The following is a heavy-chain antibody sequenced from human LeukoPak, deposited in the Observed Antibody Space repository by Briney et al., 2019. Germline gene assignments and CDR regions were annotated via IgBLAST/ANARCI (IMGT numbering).Heavy chain of an antibody. J-gene: IGHJ3*02. CDR1: GFTFDDYA. V-gene: IGHV3-9*01. CDR3: ARVLYYDSSGYYYVDPIDAFDI. CDR2: ISWNSGSI. Sequence: SRSLRLSCAASGFTFDDYAMHWVRQAPGKGLEWVSGISWNSGSIGYADSVKGRFTISRDNAKNSLYLQMNSLRAEDTAVYYCARVLYYDSSGYYYVDPIDAFDIWGQGTMVTVSS. D-gene: IGHD3-22*01.